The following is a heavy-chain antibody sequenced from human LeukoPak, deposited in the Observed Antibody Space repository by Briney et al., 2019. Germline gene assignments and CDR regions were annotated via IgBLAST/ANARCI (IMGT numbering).Heavy chain of an antibody. J-gene: IGHJ5*02. Sequence: GGSLRLFCAACGLTFSIYWMSWLRQAPGKALEWVANIKQDGSEKYYVDSVKGRFTISRDNAKTSLYLQMNSLRAEDTAVYYGASVIRYFDWSKQNWFDPWGQGTLVTVSS. CDR2: IKQDGSEK. CDR3: ASVIRYFDWSKQNWFDP. V-gene: IGHV3-7*01. D-gene: IGHD3-9*01. CDR1: GLTFSIYW.